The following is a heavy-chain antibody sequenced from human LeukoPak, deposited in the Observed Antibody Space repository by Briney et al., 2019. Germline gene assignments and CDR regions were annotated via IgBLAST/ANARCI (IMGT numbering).Heavy chain of an antibody. Sequence: ASVKVSCKASGYTFTSYDINWVRQATGQGLEWMGWMNPNSGNTGYAQKFQGSVTMIRNTSISTAYMELSSLRSEDTAVYYCARGSPREDIDYWGQGTLVTVSS. CDR3: ARGSPREDIDY. CDR1: GYTFTSYD. CDR2: MNPNSGNT. J-gene: IGHJ4*02. V-gene: IGHV1-8*01. D-gene: IGHD2-15*01.